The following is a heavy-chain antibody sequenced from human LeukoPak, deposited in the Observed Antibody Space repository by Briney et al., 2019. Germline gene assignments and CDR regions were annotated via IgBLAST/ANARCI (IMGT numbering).Heavy chain of an antibody. D-gene: IGHD5/OR15-5a*01. CDR1: GFTFSSYA. CDR3: SRGRSGVYSRSGYYYGMDV. Sequence: GRSLRLSCVASGFTFSSYAMHWVRQAPGKGLEWVAVIAFDGSNALYADSVKGRFTISRDISKSTLYLEMNSLKAEDSAIYYCSRGRSGVYSRSGYYYGMDVWGQGTTVTVSS. J-gene: IGHJ6*02. CDR2: IAFDGSNA. V-gene: IGHV3-30-3*01.